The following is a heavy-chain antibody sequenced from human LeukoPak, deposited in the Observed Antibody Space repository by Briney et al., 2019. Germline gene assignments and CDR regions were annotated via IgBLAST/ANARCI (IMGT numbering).Heavy chain of an antibody. Sequence: GGSLRLSCAASGFTFDDYAMHWVRQAPGKGLEWVSGISWNSGSIVYADSVKGRFTISRDNAKNEFYLQMNSLRADDSAVYYCARGGYGAHMGWGQGILVSVSS. V-gene: IGHV3-9*01. CDR1: GFTFDDYA. CDR2: ISWNSGSI. J-gene: IGHJ4*02. CDR3: ARGGYGAHMG. D-gene: IGHD4-17*01.